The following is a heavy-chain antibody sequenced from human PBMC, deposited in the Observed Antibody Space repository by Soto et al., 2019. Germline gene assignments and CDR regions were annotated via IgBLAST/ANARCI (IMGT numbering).Heavy chain of an antibody. CDR1: GGTFSSYA. J-gene: IGHJ3*02. CDR2: IIPIFGTA. Sequence: SVKVSCKASGGTFSSYAISWVRQAPGPGLEWMGGIIPIFGTANYAQKFQGRVTITADESTSTAYMELSSLRSEDTAVYYCARGGATVTSSPGAFDIWGQGTMVTVSS. D-gene: IGHD4-4*01. CDR3: ARGGATVTSSPGAFDI. V-gene: IGHV1-69*13.